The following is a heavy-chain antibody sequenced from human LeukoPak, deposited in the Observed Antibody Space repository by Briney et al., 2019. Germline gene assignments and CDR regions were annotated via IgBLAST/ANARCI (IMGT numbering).Heavy chain of an antibody. J-gene: IGHJ4*02. CDR1: GGSISSYY. CDR2: IYYSGST. V-gene: IGHV4-59*01. CDR3: ARDHGDYNY. Sequence: SETLSLTCTVSGGSISSYYWSWIRQPPGKGLEWIGYIYYSGSTNYNPSLKSRVTISVDTSKNQFSLKLSSVTAADTAVYYCARDHGDYNYWGQGTLVTVSS. D-gene: IGHD4-17*01.